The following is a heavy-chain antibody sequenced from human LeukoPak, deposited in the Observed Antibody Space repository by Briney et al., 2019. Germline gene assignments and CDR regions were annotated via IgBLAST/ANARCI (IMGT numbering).Heavy chain of an antibody. V-gene: IGHV5-51*01. CDR3: ARGRDIVVVSAANWFDP. CDR2: IYPGDSDT. D-gene: IGHD2-2*01. Sequence: GESLKISCKGSGYSFTSYWIGWVRQMPGKGLEWMGIIYPGDSDTRYSPSFQGQVTISADKSISTAYLQWSSLKASDTAMYYCARGRDIVVVSAANWFDPWGQGTLVTVSS. CDR1: GYSFTSYW. J-gene: IGHJ5*02.